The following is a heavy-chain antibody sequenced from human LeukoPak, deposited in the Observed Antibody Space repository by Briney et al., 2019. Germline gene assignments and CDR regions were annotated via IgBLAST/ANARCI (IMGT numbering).Heavy chain of an antibody. CDR2: FYNSGRS. V-gene: IGHV4-59*01. CDR1: GGSIGSYY. J-gene: IGHJ4*02. D-gene: IGHD3-16*01. CDR3: TRGAGWLIDY. Sequence: PSETLSLTCTVSGGSIGSYYWSWIRQPPGKGLEWIGYFYNSGRSTYNPSLKSRVTISADTSKNHFSLKLNSVTTADTAVYYCTRGAGWLIDYWGQGILVTVSS.